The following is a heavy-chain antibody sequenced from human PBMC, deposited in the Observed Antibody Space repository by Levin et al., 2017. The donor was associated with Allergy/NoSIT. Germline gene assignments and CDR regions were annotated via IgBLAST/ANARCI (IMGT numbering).Heavy chain of an antibody. V-gene: IGHV4-34*01. D-gene: IGHD4-17*01. Sequence: GSLRLSCAVSGSSFSDYFWTWVRQAPGKGLVWIGEINASGDTTYNPSLRGRVTMSVVRSRKEFSLSLPSATAADTAVYYCARLTTVITGRCFDNWGQGTLVTVSS. CDR2: INASGDT. CDR3: ARLTTVITGRCFDN. J-gene: IGHJ4*02. CDR1: GSSFSDYF.